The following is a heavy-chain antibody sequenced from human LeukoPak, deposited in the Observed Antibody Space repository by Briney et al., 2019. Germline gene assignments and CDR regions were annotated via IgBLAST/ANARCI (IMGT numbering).Heavy chain of an antibody. D-gene: IGHD2-21*02. CDR1: GGTFSSYA. J-gene: IGHJ4*02. CDR2: IIPIFGIA. V-gene: IGHV1-69*04. Sequence: SVKVPCKASGGTFSSYAISWVRQAPGQGLEWMGRIIPIFGIANYAQKFQGRVTITADKSTSTAYMELSSLRSEDTAVYYCARGPENDFTFDYWGQGTLVTVSS. CDR3: ARGPENDFTFDY.